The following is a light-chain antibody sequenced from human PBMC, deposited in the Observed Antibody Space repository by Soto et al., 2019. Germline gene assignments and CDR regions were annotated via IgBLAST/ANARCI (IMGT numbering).Light chain of an antibody. J-gene: IGLJ2*01. CDR3: GTWDNSLTAVV. V-gene: IGLV1-51*01. CDR1: SSNIESNS. Sequence: QSVLTQPPSVSAAPGQTVTISCSGSSSNIESNSVSWYQQFPGTAPKLLIYDNDKRPSGIADRFSGSKSGTSATLGITGLQTGDEADYYCGTWDNSLTAVVFGGGTKLTVL. CDR2: DND.